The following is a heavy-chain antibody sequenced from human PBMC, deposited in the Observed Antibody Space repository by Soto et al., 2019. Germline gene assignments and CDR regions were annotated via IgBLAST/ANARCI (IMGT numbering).Heavy chain of an antibody. J-gene: IGHJ4*02. D-gene: IGHD3-22*01. CDR3: ARSGGYYDRSDPQKFDY. CDR1: GGSISSGDYY. CDR2: IYYSGST. V-gene: IGHV4-30-4*01. Sequence: SETLSLTCTVSGGSISSGDYYWSWIRQPPGKGLEWIGYIYYSGSTYYNPSLKSRVTISVDTSKNQFSLKLSSVTAADTAVYYCARSGGYYDRSDPQKFDYWGQGTLVTVSS.